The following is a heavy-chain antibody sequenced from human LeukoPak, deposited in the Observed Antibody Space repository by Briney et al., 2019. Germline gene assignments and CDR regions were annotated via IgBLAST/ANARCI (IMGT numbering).Heavy chain of an antibody. J-gene: IGHJ5*02. CDR3: ARISVVRGVEFDP. D-gene: IGHD3-10*01. V-gene: IGHV4-39*01. Sequence: SETLSLTCTVSGGSISSSNYYWGWISQPPGKGLEWIGSIYYSGGTYYNPSLKSRVTISVDTSKNQFSLKLSSVTAADTAVYYCARISVVRGVEFDPWGQGTLVTVSS. CDR1: GGSISSSNYY. CDR2: IYYSGGT.